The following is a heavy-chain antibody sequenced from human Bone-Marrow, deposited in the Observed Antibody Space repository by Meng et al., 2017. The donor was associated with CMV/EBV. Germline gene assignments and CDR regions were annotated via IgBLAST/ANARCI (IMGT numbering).Heavy chain of an antibody. D-gene: IGHD2-2*01. V-gene: IGHV1-18*01. Sequence: ASVKVSCKASGYTFTDYGISWVRQAPGQGLEWMGWISAYNGDTNYARNLRGRVTMTTDTSTTTAYMELRSLRSDDTAVYYCARALQYCGSTSCYDDCFDPWGQGTLVTVSS. CDR1: GYTFTDYG. CDR3: ARALQYCGSTSCYDDCFDP. J-gene: IGHJ5*02. CDR2: ISAYNGDT.